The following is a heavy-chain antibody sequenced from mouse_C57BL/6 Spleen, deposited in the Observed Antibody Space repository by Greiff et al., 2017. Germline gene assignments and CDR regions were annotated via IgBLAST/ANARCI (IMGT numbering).Heavy chain of an antibody. CDR1: GYTFTSYG. Sequence: QVQLQQSGAELARPGASVKLSCKASGYTFTSYGISWVKQRTGKGLEWIGEIYPRSGNTYYNEKFKGKATLTADKSSSTAYMELRSLTSEDSAVYFCAREGYDYDMDWFAYWGQGTLVTVSA. V-gene: IGHV1-81*01. CDR2: IYPRSGNT. J-gene: IGHJ3*01. CDR3: AREGYDYDMDWFAY. D-gene: IGHD2-4*01.